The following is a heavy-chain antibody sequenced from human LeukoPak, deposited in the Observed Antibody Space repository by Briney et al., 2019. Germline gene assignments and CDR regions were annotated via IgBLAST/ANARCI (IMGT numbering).Heavy chain of an antibody. Sequence: SETLSLTCTVSGGSISGYYWSWIRQPPGKGLEWIGYIYYSGSTNYNPSHKSRVTISVDTSKNQFSLKLSSVTAADTAVYYCARCGSALDYYYYGMDVWGQGTTVTVSS. CDR3: ARCGSALDYYYYGMDV. V-gene: IGHV4-59*08. J-gene: IGHJ6*02. D-gene: IGHD1-26*01. CDR1: GGSISGYY. CDR2: IYYSGST.